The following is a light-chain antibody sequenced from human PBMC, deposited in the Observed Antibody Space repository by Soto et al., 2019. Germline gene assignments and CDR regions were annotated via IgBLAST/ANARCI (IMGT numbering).Light chain of an antibody. Sequence: QSVLTQPPSVSGAPGQRVTISCTGSSSNIGAGYDVHWYQQLPGTAPKLLIYGNSNRPSGVPDRFSGSKSGTSASLAITGLRAEEEADYYCQSYDSSLGAGVFGEGTSSPS. CDR3: QSYDSSLGAGV. CDR2: GNS. V-gene: IGLV1-40*01. CDR1: SSNIGAGYD. J-gene: IGLJ2*01.